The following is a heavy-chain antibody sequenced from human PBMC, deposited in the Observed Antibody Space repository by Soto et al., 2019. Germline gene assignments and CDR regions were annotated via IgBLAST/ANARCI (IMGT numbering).Heavy chain of an antibody. Sequence: EVQLLDSGGGLVQPGGSLRLSCAASGFSFSSFAMSWVRQAPGTGLEWVSTISGSGGSTFYAVSVKGRFTISRDNSKNTLSVQMNSLRAEDTAVYYCANEPREWSCFDSWGQGTLVTVSS. CDR3: ANEPREWSCFDS. J-gene: IGHJ4*02. CDR1: GFSFSSFA. CDR2: ISGSGGST. V-gene: IGHV3-23*01. D-gene: IGHD3-3*01.